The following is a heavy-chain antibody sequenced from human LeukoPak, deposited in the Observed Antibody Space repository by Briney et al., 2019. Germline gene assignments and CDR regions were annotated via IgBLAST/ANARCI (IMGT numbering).Heavy chain of an antibody. CDR2: IYHSGST. J-gene: IGHJ6*03. CDR3: ARDRKYYYHMDV. D-gene: IGHD1-14*01. V-gene: IGHV4-39*07. Sequence: SETLSLTCTVSGGSISSGTYYWAWVRQPPGRGLEWIGTIYHSGSTYYNPSLKSRVSMSVDTSKNQFSLNLTSLTAADTAVYYCARDRKYYYHMDVWGKGPRSPSP. CDR1: GGSISSGTYY.